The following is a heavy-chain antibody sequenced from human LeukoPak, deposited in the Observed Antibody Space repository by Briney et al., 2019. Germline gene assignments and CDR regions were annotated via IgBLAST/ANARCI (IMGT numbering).Heavy chain of an antibody. CDR3: ASGYSSSAFDY. Sequence: PAETLSLTCTVSGGSISSNSYYWGWIRQPPGKGLEWIGSIYYGENTYYSPSLKSRVTMSVDTSKNQFSLKLSSVTAADTAVYYCASGYSSSAFDYWGPGTLVTVPS. CDR1: GGSISSNSYY. J-gene: IGHJ4*02. CDR2: IYYGENT. V-gene: IGHV4-39*01. D-gene: IGHD6-6*01.